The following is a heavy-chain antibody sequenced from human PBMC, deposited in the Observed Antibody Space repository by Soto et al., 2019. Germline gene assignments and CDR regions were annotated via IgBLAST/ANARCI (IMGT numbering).Heavy chain of an antibody. Sequence: GGSLRLSCAASGFTFSNAWMSWVRQAPGKGLEWVGRIKSKTDGGTTDYAAPVKGRFTISRDDSKNTLYLQMNSLKTEDTAVYYCTTVYVVAATYDAFDIWGQGTMVTVSS. V-gene: IGHV3-15*01. CDR3: TTVYVVAATYDAFDI. D-gene: IGHD2-15*01. CDR2: IKSKTDGGTT. CDR1: GFTFSNAW. J-gene: IGHJ3*02.